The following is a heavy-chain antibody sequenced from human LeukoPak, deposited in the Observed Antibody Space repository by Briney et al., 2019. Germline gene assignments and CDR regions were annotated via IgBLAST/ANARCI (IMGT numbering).Heavy chain of an antibody. V-gene: IGHV1-46*01. Sequence: ASVKVSCKASGYIFTDYYMHWVRQAPGQGLEWMGIINPSGGSTSYAQKFQGRVTMTRDMSTSTVYMELSSLRSEDTAVYYCARVGAYCGGDCYSGFDYWGQGTLVTVSS. CDR3: ARVGAYCGGDCYSGFDY. J-gene: IGHJ4*02. CDR2: INPSGGST. CDR1: GYIFTDYY. D-gene: IGHD2-21*02.